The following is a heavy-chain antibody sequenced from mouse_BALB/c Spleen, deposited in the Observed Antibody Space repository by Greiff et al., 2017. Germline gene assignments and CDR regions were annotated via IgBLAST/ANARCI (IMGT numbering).Heavy chain of an antibody. CDR2: ISYSGST. D-gene: IGHD1-2*01. J-gene: IGHJ3*01. CDR1: GDSITSGF. V-gene: IGHV3-8*02. CDR3: ARSITTAGWFAY. Sequence: VQLQESGPSLVKPSQTLSLPCSVTGDSITSGFWNWVRKFPGNKLEYMGYISYSGSTYYNPSLKSRISITRDTSKNQYYLQLNSVTTEDTATYYCARSITTAGWFAYWGQGTLVTVSA.